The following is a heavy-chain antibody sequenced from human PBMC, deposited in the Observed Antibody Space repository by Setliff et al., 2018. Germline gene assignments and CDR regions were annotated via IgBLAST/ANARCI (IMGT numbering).Heavy chain of an antibody. CDR2: VYSTGTT. J-gene: IGHJ4*02. V-gene: IGHV4-4*08. CDR1: GFTFSNYA. D-gene: IGHD6-6*01. CDR3: ARGGSTIASRPDLVYFDS. Sequence: SETLRLSCATSGFTFSNYAMGWIRQPPGKGPEWIGYVYSTGTTTYNPLLKSRATMSVDTSRKNFSLRLTSVTAADTAVYYCARGGSTIASRPDLVYFDSWGRGALVTVSS.